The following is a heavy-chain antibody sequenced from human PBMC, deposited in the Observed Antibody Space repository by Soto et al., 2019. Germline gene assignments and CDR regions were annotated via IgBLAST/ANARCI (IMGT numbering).Heavy chain of an antibody. V-gene: IGHV2-5*02. CDR3: AHRVLRTVFGLVTTTAIYFDF. J-gene: IGHJ4*02. CDR1: GFSLTTSGVG. CDR2: IYWDDDK. D-gene: IGHD3-3*01. Sequence: QITLNESGPTQVKPRQTLTLTCTFSGFSLTTSGVGVGWIRQSPGKAPEWLALIYWDDDKGYSPSLKIRRTITKDTSKNQVVLTMADLDPADTATYYCAHRVLRTVFGLVTTTAIYFDFWGQGTPVAVSS.